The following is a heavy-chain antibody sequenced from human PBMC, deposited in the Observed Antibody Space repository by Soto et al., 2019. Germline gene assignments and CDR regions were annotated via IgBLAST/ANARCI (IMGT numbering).Heavy chain of an antibody. CDR2: ITGSSSDT. CDR1: GFRFSDYS. CDR3: AKLGSSAWSPHYYFDY. D-gene: IGHD3-10*01. V-gene: IGHV3-23*01. Sequence: PGGSLRLSCAASGFRFSDYSMNWVRQAPGRGLEWVSDITGSSSDTYYLDSVKGRFTISRDNSKNTLFLQVNSLRAEDTAIYYCAKLGSSAWSPHYYFDYWGQGTLVTVSS. J-gene: IGHJ4*02.